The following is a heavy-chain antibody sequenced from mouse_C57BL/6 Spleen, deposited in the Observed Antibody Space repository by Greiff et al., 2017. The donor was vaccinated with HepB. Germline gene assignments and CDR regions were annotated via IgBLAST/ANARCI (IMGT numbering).Heavy chain of an antibody. CDR2: IWSGGST. Sequence: VQWVESGPGLVQPSQSLSITCTVSGFSLTSYGVHWVRQSPGKGLEWLGVIWSGGSTDYNAAFISRLSISKDNSKSQVFFKMNSLQADDTAIYYCARGGTLDYWGQGTTLTVSS. CDR1: GFSLTSYG. V-gene: IGHV2-2*01. D-gene: IGHD4-1*01. CDR3: ARGGTLDY. J-gene: IGHJ2*01.